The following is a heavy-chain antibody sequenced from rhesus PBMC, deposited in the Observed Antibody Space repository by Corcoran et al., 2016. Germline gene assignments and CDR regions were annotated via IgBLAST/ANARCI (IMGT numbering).Heavy chain of an antibody. Sequence: QVQLQESGPGVVKPSETLSLTCAVSGGTISSGYYYWRWIRPPPGKGLEWVGGICSNSESTNDNPSRKSRVTSSKDTSKNQFSRKLSSVTATDTAVYYVAREKGSLDVWGRGVLVTVSS. V-gene: IGHV4S12*01. CDR2: ICSNSEST. J-gene: IGHJ5-2*02. CDR1: GGTISSGYYY. CDR3: AREKGSLDV.